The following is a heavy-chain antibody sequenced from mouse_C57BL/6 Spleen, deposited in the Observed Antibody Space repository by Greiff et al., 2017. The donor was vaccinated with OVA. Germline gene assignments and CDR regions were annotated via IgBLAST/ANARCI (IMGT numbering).Heavy chain of an antibody. CDR2: IDPANGNT. J-gene: IGHJ4*01. CDR3: ASPYGSSYVDAMDY. D-gene: IGHD1-1*01. CDR1: GYNITNTY. Sequence: VQLKESVAELVRPGASVTLSCTASGYNITNTYLNWVKQRPEQGLEWIGRIDPANGNTKYTAKFQGKATITAATSSNTAYLQLSSLTSEDTAIDYCASPYGSSYVDAMDYWGQGTSVTVSS. V-gene: IGHV14-3*01.